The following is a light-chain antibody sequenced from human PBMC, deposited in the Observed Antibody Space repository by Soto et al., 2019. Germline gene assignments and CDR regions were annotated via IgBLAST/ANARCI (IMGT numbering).Light chain of an antibody. V-gene: IGKV1-16*02. CDR1: QDINNY. CDR3: QNYDRYPLT. Sequence: DLQMTQSPSSLSASVGDRVTITCRASQDINNYLAWFQQKQGKAPKALIYGAYILQSGFPSKFSGSGSGTDFTLSISNLQPAEFATYYCQNYDRYPLTFGQGTRLEIQ. CDR2: GAY. J-gene: IGKJ5*01.